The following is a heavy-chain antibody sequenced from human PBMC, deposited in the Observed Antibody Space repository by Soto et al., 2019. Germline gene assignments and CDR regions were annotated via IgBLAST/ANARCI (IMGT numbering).Heavy chain of an antibody. CDR1: GFNVSSNY. V-gene: IGHV3-53*01. J-gene: IGHJ3*02. CDR3: TRDRGFDM. Sequence: EVQLVESGGGLIQPGGSLRLSCAASGFNVSSNYMSWVRQAPGTGLEWVSIINTGGNTHYADSVKGRFTISRDNSKNTVYLLMTRLRAEDTAVYYCTRDRGFDMWGQGTTVNVSS. CDR2: INTGGNT.